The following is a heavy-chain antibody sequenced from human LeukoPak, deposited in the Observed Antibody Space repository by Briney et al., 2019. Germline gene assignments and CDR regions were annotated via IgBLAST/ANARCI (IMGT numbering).Heavy chain of an antibody. CDR2: IIPKYSAS. D-gene: IGHD3-3*02. J-gene: IGHJ3*01. CDR3: VRPNRIFGVPAAFDA. V-gene: IGHV1-69*13. CDR1: GGSFSDYP. Sequence: SVKVSCKASGGSFSDYPINWVRQAPGQGLEWLGGIIPKYSASNYAQAFQSRVTITAEEYTNKVYMEISGLRPDDTAVYYCVRPNRIFGVPAAFDAWGQGTLVAVSS.